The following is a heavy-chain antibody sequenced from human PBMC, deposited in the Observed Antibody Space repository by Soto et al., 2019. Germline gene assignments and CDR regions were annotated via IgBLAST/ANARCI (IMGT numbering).Heavy chain of an antibody. CDR3: ARDRRRGHEAAALDY. V-gene: IGHV1-69*08. J-gene: IGHJ4*02. Sequence: QVQLVQSGAEVKKPGSSVKVSCKASGGTFSSYTISWVRQAPGQGLEWMGRIIPILGIANYAQKFQGRVTIAANKSTSTDYMELSSLRSEDTAVYYCARDRRRGHEAAALDYWGQGTLVTVSS. CDR2: IIPILGIA. CDR1: GGTFSSYT. D-gene: IGHD6-13*01.